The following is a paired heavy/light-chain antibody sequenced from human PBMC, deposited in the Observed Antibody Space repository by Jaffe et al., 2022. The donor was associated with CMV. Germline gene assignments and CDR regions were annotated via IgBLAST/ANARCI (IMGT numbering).Heavy chain of an antibody. D-gene: IGHD3-16*01. CDR2: IRSEAHRGTT. CDR3: TRDGEGTYYDPPWGDYYGLDV. V-gene: IGHV3-49*05. CDR1: GFTFRDYG. J-gene: IGHJ6*02. Sequence: EVQLVESGGGLVKPGRSLRLSCSGSGFTFRDYGMTWFRQAPGKGLEWVAIIRSEAHRGTTDYAASVKGRFTISRDDSKSIAYLEMSSLQIEDTGVYYCTRDGEGTYYDPPWGDYYGLDVWGQGTMVTVSS.
Light chain of an antibody. V-gene: IGLV3-1*01. CDR1: ELGDTY. CDR2: QDN. Sequence: SYGLTQSPSVSVSPGQTATITCSADELGDTYTCWYQHKAGQSPILIIHQDNKRPSGIPERFSGSNSGNTATLTISGTQAMDEAVYYCQAWDTSTATWVFGGGTKLTVL. J-gene: IGLJ3*02. CDR3: QAWDTSTATWV.